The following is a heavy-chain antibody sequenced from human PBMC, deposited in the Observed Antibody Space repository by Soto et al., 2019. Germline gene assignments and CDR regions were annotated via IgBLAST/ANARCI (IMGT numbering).Heavy chain of an antibody. V-gene: IGHV4-39*07. CDR1: GDSIGSTCYY. CDR2: IYYSGST. D-gene: IGHD2-2*01. J-gene: IGHJ5*02. Sequence: SETLSLTCSVSGDSIGSTCYYWGWIRQPPGKGLEWIGNIYYSGSTYYNPSLQSRVTISVDTSKNQFSLKLSSVTAADTAVYYCARVPDRWGQGTLVTVS. CDR3: ARVPDR.